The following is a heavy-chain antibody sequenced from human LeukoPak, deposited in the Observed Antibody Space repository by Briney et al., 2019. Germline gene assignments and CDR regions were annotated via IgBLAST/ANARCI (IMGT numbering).Heavy chain of an antibody. J-gene: IGHJ4*02. CDR2: FDPEDGET. Sequence: ASVKVSCKVSGYTLTELSMHWVRQAPGKGLEWMGGFDPEDGETIYAQKFQGRVTITRDTSASTAYMELSSLRSEDTAVYYCARDSGYSYFDYWGQGTLVTVSS. V-gene: IGHV1-24*01. CDR3: ARDSGYSYFDY. D-gene: IGHD5-18*01. CDR1: GYTLTELS.